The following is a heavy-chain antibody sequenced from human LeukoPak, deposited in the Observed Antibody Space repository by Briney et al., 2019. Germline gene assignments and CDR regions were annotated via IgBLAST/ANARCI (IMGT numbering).Heavy chain of an antibody. CDR3: ARERVVVPAAIRYFDY. V-gene: IGHV4-61*02. D-gene: IGHD2-2*02. CDR1: GGSISSGSYY. CDR2: IYTSGST. J-gene: IGHJ4*02. Sequence: SETLSLTCTVSGGSISSGSYYWSWIRQPAGKGLEWIGRIYTSGSTNYNPSLKSRVTIPVDTSKNQFSLKLSSVTAADTAVYYCARERVVVPAAIRYFDYWGQGTLVTVSS.